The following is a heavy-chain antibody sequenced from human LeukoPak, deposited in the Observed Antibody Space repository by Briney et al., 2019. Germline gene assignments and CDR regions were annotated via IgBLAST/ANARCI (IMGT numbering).Heavy chain of an antibody. CDR2: INPSGGST. CDR1: GGTFISYA. V-gene: IGHV1-46*01. Sequence: ASVKVSCKASGGTFISYAISWVRQAPGQGLEWMGIINPSGGSTSYAQKFQGRVTMTRDTSTSTVYMELSSLRSEDTAVYYCAREGIAAAGTGGLVWFDPWGQGTLVTVSS. CDR3: AREGIAAAGTGGLVWFDP. D-gene: IGHD6-13*01. J-gene: IGHJ5*02.